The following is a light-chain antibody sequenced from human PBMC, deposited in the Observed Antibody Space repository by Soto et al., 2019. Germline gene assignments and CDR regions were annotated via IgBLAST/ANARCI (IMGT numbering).Light chain of an antibody. CDR2: WAS. CDR3: QHYVTTPIT. CDR1: QSILHTSNGMNY. J-gene: IGKJ4*01. Sequence: EIVMTQSPDSLAVSLGEMATFNCKSSQSILHTSNGMNYLAWYQQKPGQPPKRLIYWASTRESGVPDRFSGSGSGTDFTLTISSLQAEDVAVYYCQHYVTTPITFGGGTKVEIK. V-gene: IGKV4-1*01.